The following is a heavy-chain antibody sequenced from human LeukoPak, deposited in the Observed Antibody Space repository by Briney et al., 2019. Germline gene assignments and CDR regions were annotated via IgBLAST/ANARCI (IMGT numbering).Heavy chain of an antibody. J-gene: IGHJ4*02. CDR2: INPSGGST. CDR1: GYTFTGYY. CDR3: AGDRRAVAGTFDY. D-gene: IGHD6-19*01. V-gene: IGHV1-46*01. Sequence: GASVKVSCKASGYTFTGYYMHWVRQAPGQGLEWMGIINPSGGSTSYAQKFQGRVTMTRDTSTSTVYMELSSLRSEDTAVYYCAGDRRAVAGTFDYWGQGTLVTVSS.